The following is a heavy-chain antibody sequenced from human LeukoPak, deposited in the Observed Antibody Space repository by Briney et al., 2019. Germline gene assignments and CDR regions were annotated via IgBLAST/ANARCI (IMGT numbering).Heavy chain of an antibody. D-gene: IGHD2-21*01. J-gene: IGHJ5*02. CDR1: GYTFINND. CDR2: IDPKNGNR. CDR3: ARSHTQKEFCGGGRCHPTVWWFDP. V-gene: IGHV1-8*01. Sequence: GASVTVSCKTSGYTFINNDINWVRQAPAQGLEWMAWIDPKNGNRGYAQNFQGRVTMTTDISINTAYLELSSLRSEGTAVYYCARSHTQKEFCGGGRCHPTVWWFDPWGQGTLVTVSS.